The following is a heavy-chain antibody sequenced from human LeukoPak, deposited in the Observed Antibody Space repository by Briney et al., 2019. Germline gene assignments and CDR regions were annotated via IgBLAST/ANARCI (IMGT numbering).Heavy chain of an antibody. V-gene: IGHV4-34*01. CDR3: ARITLGVAGTVLRWFDP. CDR1: GGSFSGYY. Sequence: SETLSLTCAVYGGSFSGYYWSWIRQPPGKGLEWIGEINHSGSTNYNPSLKSGVTISVDTSKNQFSLKLGSVTAADTAVYYCARITLGVAGTVLRWFDPWGQGTLVTVSS. CDR2: INHSGST. J-gene: IGHJ5*02. D-gene: IGHD6-19*01.